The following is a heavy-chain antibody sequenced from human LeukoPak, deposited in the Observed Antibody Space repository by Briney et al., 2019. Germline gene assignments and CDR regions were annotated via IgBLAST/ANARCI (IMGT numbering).Heavy chain of an antibody. V-gene: IGHV3-66*04. D-gene: IGHD5-18*01. CDR3: ARRELLGYSYGLRTFNI. J-gene: IGHJ3*02. Sequence: GGSLRLSCAASGFTVSSNYMSWVRQAPGEGLQWVSVIYSGGIYNDGTTNYVDSVKGRFTISRDNSKNTLYLQMNSLRAEDTAVYYCARRELLGYSYGLRTFNIWGQGTTVTVSS. CDR1: GFTVSSNY. CDR2: IYSGGIYNDGTT.